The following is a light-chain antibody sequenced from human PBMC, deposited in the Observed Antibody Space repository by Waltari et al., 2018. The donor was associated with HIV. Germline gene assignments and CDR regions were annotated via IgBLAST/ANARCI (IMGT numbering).Light chain of an antibody. CDR2: SDI. Sequence: QSVLTQPPSASGTPGQRVIISCSGSSSNVGSYTVNWYQQLPGTAPKLLIYSDIQRPSGVPDRFSGAKAGTSASLAINGLQSEDEADYYCAAWDDRLDHYVFGTGTKVTVL. J-gene: IGLJ1*01. V-gene: IGLV1-44*01. CDR3: AAWDDRLDHYV. CDR1: SSNVGSYT.